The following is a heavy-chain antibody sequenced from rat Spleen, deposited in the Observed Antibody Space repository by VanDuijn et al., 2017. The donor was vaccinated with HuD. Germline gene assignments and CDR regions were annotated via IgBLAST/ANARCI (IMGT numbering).Heavy chain of an antibody. Sequence: QVQLKESGPGLVQPSQTLSLTCTVSGFSLTSNGVSWVRQPPGKGLEWIAAISTGGNTYYNSGLKSRLSISKDTSKSQVFLKLNSLQTEDTATYYCARDEVVFGLPNYWGQGVMVTVSS. CDR2: ISTGGNT. J-gene: IGHJ2*01. D-gene: IGHD4-3*01. CDR3: ARDEVVFGLPNY. CDR1: GFSLTSNG. V-gene: IGHV2S12*01.